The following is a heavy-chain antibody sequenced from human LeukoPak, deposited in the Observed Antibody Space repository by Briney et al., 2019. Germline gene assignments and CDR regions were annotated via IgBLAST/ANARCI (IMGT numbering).Heavy chain of an antibody. Sequence: SETLSLTCTVSGGSISGYYWGWIRQPPGKGLEWIGSFYYSGSTYYNPSLKSRVTISVDTSKNQFSLKLSYVTAADTAVYYCGRITYYYDNSDRGPMDSWGQGTLVTVSP. D-gene: IGHD3-22*01. CDR3: GRITYYYDNSDRGPMDS. CDR2: FYYSGST. V-gene: IGHV4-39*01. CDR1: GGSISGYY. J-gene: IGHJ4*02.